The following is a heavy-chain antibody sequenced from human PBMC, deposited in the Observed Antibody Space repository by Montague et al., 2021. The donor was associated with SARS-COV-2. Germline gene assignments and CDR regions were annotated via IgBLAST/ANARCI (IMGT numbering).Heavy chain of an antibody. V-gene: IGHV4-38-2*02. D-gene: IGHD2-21*01. J-gene: IGHJ4*02. CDR1: GDSITNKYY. CDR2: IYHSGTT. CDR3: ARRHIVASNRAFDY. Sequence: SETLSLTCTVSGDSITNKYYWGWIRQTPGKGLEWIGTIYHSGTTYYNPSLKSRVTISVDTSNNQFSLKLTSVTAADTAVYYCARRHIVASNRAFDYWGQGTLVTVSS.